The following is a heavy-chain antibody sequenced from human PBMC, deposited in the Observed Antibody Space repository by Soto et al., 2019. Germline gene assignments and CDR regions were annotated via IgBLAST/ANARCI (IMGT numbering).Heavy chain of an antibody. Sequence: QVVLLQSGAEVKEPGSSVRVSCQVSGSTFNNFAFSWVRQAPGHGPEWMGGIVVDSNTAEYYQRFQDRVTITADTSTDTLYMELGSLTFEDTAVYYCARAIKRWEVNYYFDFWGQGTLVTVSS. V-gene: IGHV1-69*06. D-gene: IGHD1-26*01. J-gene: IGHJ4*02. CDR2: IVVDSNTA. CDR1: GSTFNNFA. CDR3: ARAIKRWEVNYYFDF.